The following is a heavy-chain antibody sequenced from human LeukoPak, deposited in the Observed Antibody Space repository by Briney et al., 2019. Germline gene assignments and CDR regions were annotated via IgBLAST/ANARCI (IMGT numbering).Heavy chain of an antibody. CDR2: ISYDGSNK. Sequence: PGRSLRLSCAASGFTFSTYAMHWVRQAPGKGLEWVAVISYDGSNKYYADSVKGRFTISRDNSKNTLFLQMNSLRAEDTAAYYCARVRVDIVATMEVDYWGQGTLVTVSS. V-gene: IGHV3-30*04. D-gene: IGHD5-12*01. CDR1: GFTFSTYA. J-gene: IGHJ4*02. CDR3: ARVRVDIVATMEVDY.